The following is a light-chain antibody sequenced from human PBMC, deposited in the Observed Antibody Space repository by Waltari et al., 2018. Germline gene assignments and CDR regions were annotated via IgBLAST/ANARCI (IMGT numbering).Light chain of an antibody. J-gene: IGLJ7*01. CDR3: GTWDSSLSGAV. V-gene: IGLV1-51*02. CDR1: SSTIGNNY. Sequence: QSVLTQPPSVSAAPGQRVTIPCSGGSSTIGNNYVSWYRQFPGTTPKLLIYENSKPPTAIPCLFSCSKSGTSATLYISGLQAGDEADYCCGTWDSSLSGAVFGGGTHQTVL. CDR2: ENS.